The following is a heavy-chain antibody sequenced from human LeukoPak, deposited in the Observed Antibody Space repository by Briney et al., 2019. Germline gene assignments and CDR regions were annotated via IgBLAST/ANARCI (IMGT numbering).Heavy chain of an antibody. CDR2: IYSGGST. D-gene: IGHD3-3*01. CDR1: GFTVSGNY. Sequence: GGSLRLSCAASGFTVSGNYMSWVRQAPGKGLEWVSVIYSGGSTYYADSVKGRFTISRDNSKNTLYLQMNSLRAEDTAVYYCTRVQNDFWSGYYFDYWGQGTLVTVSS. CDR3: TRVQNDFWSGYYFDY. J-gene: IGHJ4*02. V-gene: IGHV3-66*02.